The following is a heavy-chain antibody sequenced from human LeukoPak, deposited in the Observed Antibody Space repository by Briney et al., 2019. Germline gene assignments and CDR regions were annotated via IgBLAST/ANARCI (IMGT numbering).Heavy chain of an antibody. CDR1: GFTFSSYE. CDR2: ISSSGSTI. Sequence: GGSLRVSCAASGFTFSSYEMNWVRQAPGKGLEWVSYISSSGSTIYYADSVKGRFTISRDNAKNSLYLQMNSLRAEDTAVYYCARTRYDFWSGYGVDIDYWGQGTLVTVSS. J-gene: IGHJ4*02. CDR3: ARTRYDFWSGYGVDIDY. V-gene: IGHV3-48*03. D-gene: IGHD3-3*01.